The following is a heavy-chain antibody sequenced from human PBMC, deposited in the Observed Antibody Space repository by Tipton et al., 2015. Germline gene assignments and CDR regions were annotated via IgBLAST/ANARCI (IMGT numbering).Heavy chain of an antibody. CDR2: VYYSGST. CDR1: GGYISRSTYY. J-gene: IGHJ4*02. D-gene: IGHD6-19*01. V-gene: IGHV4-39*01. CDR3: ARHSVAKKVLDY. Sequence: TLSLTCTVSGGYISRSTYYWGWIRQPPGKGLEWIGSVYYSGSTYSNPSLKSRVIISVDTSKNQFSLKVSSVTAADTAVYYCARHSVAKKVLDYWGQGTLVTVSS.